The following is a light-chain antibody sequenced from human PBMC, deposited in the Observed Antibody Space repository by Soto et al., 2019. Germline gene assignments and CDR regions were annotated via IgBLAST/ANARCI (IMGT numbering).Light chain of an antibody. Sequence: EIVSTQSPGTLSLSPGERATLSCRASQSVSSSYLAWYQQKPGQAPRLLIYGASSRATGIPDRFSGSGSGTDFTITISRLEPEDFAVYYCQQYGSSSYTFGQGTKLEIK. CDR3: QQYGSSSYT. V-gene: IGKV3-20*01. CDR1: QSVSSSY. J-gene: IGKJ2*01. CDR2: GAS.